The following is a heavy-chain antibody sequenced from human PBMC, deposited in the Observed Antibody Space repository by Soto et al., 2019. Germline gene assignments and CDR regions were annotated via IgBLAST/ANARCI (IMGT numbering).Heavy chain of an antibody. J-gene: IGHJ1*01. CDR3: ARERAAAATLYFQH. CDR1: GFAFNSAW. CDR2: ISTGGNSI. Sequence: PGGSLRLSCAASGFAFNSAWMSWVRQAPGKGLEWVSAISTGGNSIYYADSVKGRFTISRDNSKNTLFLQMDSLRAEDTAVYYCARERAAAATLYFQHWGQGTLVTVSS. V-gene: IGHV3-23*01. D-gene: IGHD6-13*01.